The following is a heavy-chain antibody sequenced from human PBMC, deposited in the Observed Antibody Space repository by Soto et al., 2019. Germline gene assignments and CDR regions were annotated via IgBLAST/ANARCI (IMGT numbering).Heavy chain of an antibody. CDR2: LSGDSSDR. CDR3: AKRCSGSSSMGCFDY. V-gene: IGHV3-23*01. J-gene: IGHJ4*02. CDR1: GFTFSSYA. D-gene: IGHD6-6*01. Sequence: EVQLLESGGGLVQPGGSLRLSCAASGFTFSSYAMSWVRQAPGKGLEWVSSLSGDSSDRYYADYVMGRFTISRDYSKNTLFLQMNSLRAADTAVYYCAKRCSGSSSMGCFDYWGQGTLVTVS.